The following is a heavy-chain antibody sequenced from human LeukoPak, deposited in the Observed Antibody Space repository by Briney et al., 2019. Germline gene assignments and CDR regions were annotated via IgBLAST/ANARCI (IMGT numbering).Heavy chain of an antibody. D-gene: IGHD2-2*02. J-gene: IGHJ6*03. Sequence: SETLSLTCTVSGYSISSSYYWSWIRQPPGKGLEWIGYIYYSGSTNYNPSLKSRVTISVDTSKNQFSLKLSSVTAADTAVYYCARVRVVVPAAISYYYYYMDVWGKGTTVTISS. CDR2: IYYSGST. CDR3: ARVRVVVPAAISYYYYYMDV. CDR1: GYSISSSYY. V-gene: IGHV4-61*01.